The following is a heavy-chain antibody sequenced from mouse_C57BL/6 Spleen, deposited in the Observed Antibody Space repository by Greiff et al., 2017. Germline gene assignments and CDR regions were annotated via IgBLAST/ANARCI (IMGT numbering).Heavy chain of an antibody. Sequence: VQLQQSGPELVKPGASVKMSCKASGYTFTDYNMHWVKQSHGKSLEWIGYINPNNGGTSYNQKFKGKATLTVNKSSSTAYMELRSLTSDDSAVYYCARKRVLGTGYYAMDYWGQGTSVTVSS. CDR1: GYTFTDYN. CDR2: INPNNGGT. CDR3: ARKRVLGTGYYAMDY. V-gene: IGHV1-22*01. J-gene: IGHJ4*01. D-gene: IGHD3-3*01.